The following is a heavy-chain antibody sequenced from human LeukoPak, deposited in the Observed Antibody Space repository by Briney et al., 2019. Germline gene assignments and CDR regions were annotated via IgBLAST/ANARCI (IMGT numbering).Heavy chain of an antibody. CDR1: GFTFSSYG. CDR3: ARVRSSSQEYYYYYMDV. Sequence: GGSLRLSCAASGFTFSSYGMHWVRQAPGKGLEWVAVISYDGSNKYYADSVKGRFTISRDNSKNTLYLQMNSLRAEDTAVYYCARVRSSSQEYYYYYMDVWGKGTTVTVSS. CDR2: ISYDGSNK. D-gene: IGHD6-6*01. V-gene: IGHV3-30*03. J-gene: IGHJ6*03.